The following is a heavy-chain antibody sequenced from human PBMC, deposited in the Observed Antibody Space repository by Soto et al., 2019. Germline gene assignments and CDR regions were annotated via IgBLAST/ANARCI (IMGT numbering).Heavy chain of an antibody. V-gene: IGHV3-23*01. CDR3: AKDRGFDSSGIDY. D-gene: IGHD3-22*01. Sequence: GSLRLSCAASGXTLSSYSMSWVRQAPGKGLESVATISGSGGSTYSADSVKGRFTISRDNSKKTLYLQVNRLRVEDTAVYYCAKDRGFDSSGIDYWGQGTLGTVS. J-gene: IGHJ4*02. CDR1: GXTLSSYS. CDR2: ISGSGGST.